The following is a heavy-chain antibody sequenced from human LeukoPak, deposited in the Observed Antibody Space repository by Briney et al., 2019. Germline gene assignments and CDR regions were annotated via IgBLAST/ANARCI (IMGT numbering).Heavy chain of an antibody. J-gene: IGHJ5*02. Sequence: SQTLSLTCTVSGGSISSGSYYWSWIRQPAGKGLEWIGRIYTSGSTNYNPFLKSRVTISVDTSKNQFSLKLSSVTAADTAVYYCARRDSSSEFRAWFDPWGQGTLVTVSS. V-gene: IGHV4-61*02. D-gene: IGHD6-6*01. CDR1: GGSISSGSYY. CDR3: ARRDSSSEFRAWFDP. CDR2: IYTSGST.